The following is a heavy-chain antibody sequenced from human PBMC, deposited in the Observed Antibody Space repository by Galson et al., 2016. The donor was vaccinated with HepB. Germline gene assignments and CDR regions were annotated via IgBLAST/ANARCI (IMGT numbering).Heavy chain of an antibody. J-gene: IGHJ6*03. CDR2: IYTNGST. CDR3: ARGLSRYSYGTYYYMDV. V-gene: IGHV4-61*02. Sequence: TLSPTCTVSGDSISSGNYWWSWIRQPAGKGLEWIGRIYTNGSTNYSPSLKGRVSISVDTSKNQFSLKLSSVTAADTAVYYCARGLSRYSYGTYYYMDVWGKGTTVIVSS. D-gene: IGHD5-18*01. CDR1: GDSISSGNYW.